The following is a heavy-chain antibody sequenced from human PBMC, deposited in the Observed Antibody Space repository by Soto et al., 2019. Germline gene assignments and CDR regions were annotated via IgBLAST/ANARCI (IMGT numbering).Heavy chain of an antibody. CDR1: GGSVSSGGYY. D-gene: IGHD3-3*01. CDR3: ARGVRDFWSGYSRDFDC. CDR2: IYYSGST. J-gene: IGHJ4*02. Sequence: QVQLQESGPGLVKASQTLSLTCTVSGGSVSSGGYYWSWIRQHPGKGLEWIGYIYYSGSTYYNPSLTSRVTILVDTSKHQFALNLSSVTAADAAVYYCARGVRDFWSGYSRDFDCWGQGTLVTVSS. V-gene: IGHV4-31*03.